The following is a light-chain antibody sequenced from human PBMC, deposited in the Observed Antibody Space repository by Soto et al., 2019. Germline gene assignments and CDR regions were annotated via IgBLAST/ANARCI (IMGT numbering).Light chain of an antibody. Sequence: EIVLTPSPATLSLSPVERATLSCRASQSVSSYLAWYQQKPGQAPRLLIYDTSNRANGVPDRFSGSGSGTDFTLTISRLDPADFAVYYCQQYGTSPRWTFGQGTKVDIK. CDR3: QQYGTSPRWT. V-gene: IGKV3-11*01. J-gene: IGKJ1*01. CDR1: QSVSSY. CDR2: DTS.